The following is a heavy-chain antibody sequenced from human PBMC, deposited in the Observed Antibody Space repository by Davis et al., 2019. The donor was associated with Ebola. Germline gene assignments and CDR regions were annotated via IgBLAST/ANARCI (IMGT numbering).Heavy chain of an antibody. CDR1: GFTFSNYA. V-gene: IGHV3-23*01. D-gene: IGHD4-17*01. Sequence: PGGSLRLSCAASGFTFSNYAMTWVRQAPGKGLEWVSGITGSGGSSYYADSVKGRFTFSRDNSKNTLYLQMNSLRAEDTAVYYCAKGSLYGSRSITAGMDVWGLGTTVTVSS. CDR2: ITGSGGSS. J-gene: IGHJ6*02. CDR3: AKGSLYGSRSITAGMDV.